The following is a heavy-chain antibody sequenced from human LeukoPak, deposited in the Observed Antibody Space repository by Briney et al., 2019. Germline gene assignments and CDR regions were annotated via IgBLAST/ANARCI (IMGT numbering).Heavy chain of an antibody. V-gene: IGHV1-2*02. CDR3: AGDRCFKAAGTLWFDP. CDR1: VSTFTGYY. CDR2: IGPTNGGT. J-gene: IGHJ5*02. Sequence: GASVKVSCKAAVSTFTGYYVHSVGRAPGQPLEWMGWIGPTNGGTNYAQKFQGRVTMTRDTSISTAYMELSRLGSDDTAVYYCAGDRCFKAAGTLWFDPWGQGTLVTVSS. D-gene: IGHD6-13*01.